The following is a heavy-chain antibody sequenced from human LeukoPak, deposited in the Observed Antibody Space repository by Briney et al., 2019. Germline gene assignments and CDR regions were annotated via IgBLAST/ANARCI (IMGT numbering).Heavy chain of an antibody. CDR3: ARHGGSGSFDY. V-gene: IGHV4-59*08. J-gene: IGHJ4*02. CDR2: SYYSGTT. D-gene: IGHD3-3*01. Sequence: SETLSLTCTFSGGSIRTYYWSWIRQPPGKGLEWIGYSYYSGTTTPPPSLKSRVTISVDPSKNQFSLRLTSVTAADTAVYYCARHGGSGSFDYWGQGTLVTVSS. CDR1: GGSIRTYY.